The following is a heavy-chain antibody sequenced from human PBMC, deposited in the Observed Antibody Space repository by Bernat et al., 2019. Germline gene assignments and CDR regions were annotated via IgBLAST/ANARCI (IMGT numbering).Heavy chain of an antibody. CDR3: AGSARGSPPDY. V-gene: IGHV4-59*01. CDR1: GGSISTYY. Sequence: QVQLQESGPGLVKPSETLSLTCTVSGGSISTYYWSWIRQPPGEGLEWIGYIYFCGSTNYNPSLKSRVNISVHTSKNQFSLMLSSATAADTAVYYCAGSARGSPPDYWGQGTLVTVSS. CDR2: IYFCGST. D-gene: IGHD5-12*01. J-gene: IGHJ4*02.